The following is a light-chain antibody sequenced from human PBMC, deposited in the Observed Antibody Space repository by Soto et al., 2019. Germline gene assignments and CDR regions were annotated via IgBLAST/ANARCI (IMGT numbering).Light chain of an antibody. CDR2: GAS. V-gene: IGKV3-15*01. CDR1: QSVSSN. Sequence: EIVMTQSPATLSMSPGKRATLSCRASQSVSSNLVWYQQKPGQAPRLLIYGASTRATDIPARFSGSGSGTEFTLTISSLQSEDFVVYYCQQYNNWPLTFGQGTKLEIK. CDR3: QQYNNWPLT. J-gene: IGKJ2*01.